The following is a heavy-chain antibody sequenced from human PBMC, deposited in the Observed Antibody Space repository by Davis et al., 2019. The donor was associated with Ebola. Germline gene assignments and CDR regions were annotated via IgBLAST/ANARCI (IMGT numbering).Heavy chain of an antibody. CDR2: IWYDGSNK. V-gene: IGHV3-33*01. D-gene: IGHD3-22*01. CDR3: ARSTYYYDSSGYYPHYFDY. Sequence: GESLKISCAASGFTFSSYGMHWVRQAPGKGLEWVAVIWYDGSNKYYADSGKGRFTISRDNSKNTLYLQMNSLRAEDTAVYYCARSTYYYDSSGYYPHYFDYWGQGTLVTVSS. J-gene: IGHJ4*02. CDR1: GFTFSSYG.